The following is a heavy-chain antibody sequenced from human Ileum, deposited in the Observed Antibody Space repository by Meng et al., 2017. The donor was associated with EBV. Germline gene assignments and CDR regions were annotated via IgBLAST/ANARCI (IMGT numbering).Heavy chain of an antibody. D-gene: IGHD4-11*01. J-gene: IGHJ4*02. Sequence: VQLRESGPGPVRACGYLSLTVAASGDFSRSGHWWTVVRQPPGKGLEWIWEMHPSGSTYYNPSLKSRVTISLDTFNNQFFLRLTSLTAADTAVYYCAKANDYSLNSWGQGTLVTVSS. CDR3: AKANDYSLNS. CDR2: MHPSGST. CDR1: GDFSRSGHW. V-gene: IGHV4-4*02.